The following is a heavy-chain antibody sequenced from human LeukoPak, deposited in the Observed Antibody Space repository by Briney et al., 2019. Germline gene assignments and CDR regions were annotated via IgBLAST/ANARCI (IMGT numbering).Heavy chain of an antibody. J-gene: IGHJ6*03. CDR3: ARGYRARYSSSAYYYYYMDV. CDR2: MNPNSGNT. Sequence: ASVKVSCKASGYTFTSHDINWVRQATGQGLEWMGWMNPNSGNTGYAQKFQGRVTMTRNTSISTAYMELSSLRSEDTAVYYCARGYRARYSSSAYYYYYMDVWGKGTTVTVSS. V-gene: IGHV1-8*01. CDR1: GYTFTSHD. D-gene: IGHD6-6*01.